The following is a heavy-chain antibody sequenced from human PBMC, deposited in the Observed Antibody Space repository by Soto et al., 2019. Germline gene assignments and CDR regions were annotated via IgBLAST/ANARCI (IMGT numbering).Heavy chain of an antibody. J-gene: IGHJ5*02. D-gene: IGHD2-8*01. Sequence: LSLTCTVSGGSISSYYWSWIRQPAGKGLEWIGRIYTSGSTNYNPSLKSRVTMSVDTSKNQVSLKLNSVTTADTAVYYCARDRSTYGGGGTGEVKENWFDPWGPGTLVTVSS. CDR3: ARDRSTYGGGGTGEVKENWFDP. V-gene: IGHV4-4*07. CDR1: GGSISSYY. CDR2: IYTSGST.